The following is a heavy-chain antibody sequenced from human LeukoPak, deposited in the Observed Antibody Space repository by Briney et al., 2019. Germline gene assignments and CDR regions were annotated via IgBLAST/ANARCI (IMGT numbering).Heavy chain of an antibody. D-gene: IGHD3-10*02. CDR1: GYSISSGYY. J-gene: IGHJ4*02. V-gene: IGHV4-38-2*02. Sequence: SETLSLTCTVSGYSISSGYYWGWIRQPPGKGLEWIGSIYYSGSTYYNPSLKSRVTISVDTSKNQFSLRLSSVTAADTAVYYCARGLLLLTSLFGEFQYYFDYWGQGTLVTVSS. CDR2: IYYSGST. CDR3: ARGLLLLTSLFGEFQYYFDY.